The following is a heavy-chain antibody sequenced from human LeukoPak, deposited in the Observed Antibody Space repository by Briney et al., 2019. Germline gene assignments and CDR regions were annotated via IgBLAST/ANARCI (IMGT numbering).Heavy chain of an antibody. V-gene: IGHV3-23*01. D-gene: IGHD2-2*01. CDR3: AKHCSSTSCLDY. Sequence: GGSLRLSCAASGFTFASYAMSWVRQAPGKGLEWVSTISGSGGSTYYADSVKGRFTISRDNSKNTLYLQMNSLRAEDTAVYYCAKHCSSTSCLDYWGQGTLVTVSS. J-gene: IGHJ4*02. CDR2: ISGSGGST. CDR1: GFTFASYA.